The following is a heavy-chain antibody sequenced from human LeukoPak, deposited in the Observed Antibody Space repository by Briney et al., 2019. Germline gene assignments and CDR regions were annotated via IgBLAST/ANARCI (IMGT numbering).Heavy chain of an antibody. V-gene: IGHV1-2*02. Sequence: ASVKVSCKASGYTFTGYYMHWVRQAPGQGLEWMGWINPNSGGTNYAQKFQGRVTMTRDTSISTAYMELSRLRSDDTAVYYCARDPYTSSNSYRGRANNWFDPWGQGTLVTVSS. CDR2: INPNSGGT. CDR1: GYTFTGYY. J-gene: IGHJ5*02. D-gene: IGHD6-13*01. CDR3: ARDPYTSSNSYRGRANNWFDP.